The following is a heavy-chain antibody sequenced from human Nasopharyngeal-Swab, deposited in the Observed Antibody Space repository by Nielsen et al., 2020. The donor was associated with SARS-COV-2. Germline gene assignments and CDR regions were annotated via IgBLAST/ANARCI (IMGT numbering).Heavy chain of an antibody. CDR2: IYPRDSDT. V-gene: IGHV5-51*01. CDR3: VRPEGVATSFKYYFQYGMDV. D-gene: IGHD5-12*01. J-gene: IGHJ6*02. Sequence: GESLKISCKGSGYSFTSYWIAWVRQMPGKGLEWTGIIYPRDSDTRYSPSFQGQVTISADKSISTAYLQWSSLKASDTAMYYCVRPEGVATSFKYYFQYGMDVWGQGTMVTVPS. CDR1: GYSFTSYW.